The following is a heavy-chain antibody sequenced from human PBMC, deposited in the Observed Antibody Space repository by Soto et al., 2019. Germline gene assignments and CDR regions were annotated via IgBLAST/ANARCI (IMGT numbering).Heavy chain of an antibody. CDR2: IYYNGAT. D-gene: IGHD3-10*01. V-gene: IGHV4-30-4*08. Sequence: QVHLQESGPGLVNPSQTLSLTCTVSGDSMKSADNYWSWIRQPPGKGLEWLGYIYYNGATYYTPSLDSRLTISVDTSKNQFSLKLRSVTAADTAVYFCARDGGRGYYGSGTYFDFWGQGTLVTVSS. J-gene: IGHJ4*02. CDR1: GDSMKSADNY. CDR3: ARDGGRGYYGSGTYFDF.